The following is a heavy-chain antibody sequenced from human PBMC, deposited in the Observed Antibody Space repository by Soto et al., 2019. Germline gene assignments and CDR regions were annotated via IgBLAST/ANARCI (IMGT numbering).Heavy chain of an antibody. Sequence: SETLSLTCTVSGGSISSSSYYWGLIRQPPGKGLEWIGSIYYSGSTYYNPSLKCRVTLSVDTSKNQFSLKLSSVTAADTAVYYCAWGSYFPGVDYWGQGTLVTVS. CDR1: GGSISSSSYY. CDR3: AWGSYFPGVDY. J-gene: IGHJ4*02. CDR2: IYYSGST. D-gene: IGHD3-16*01. V-gene: IGHV4-39*01.